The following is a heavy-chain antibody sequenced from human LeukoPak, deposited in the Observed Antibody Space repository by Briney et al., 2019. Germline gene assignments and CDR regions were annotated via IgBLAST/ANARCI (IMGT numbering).Heavy chain of an antibody. CDR1: GGSFSAHY. CDR2: INHSGST. V-gene: IGHV4-34*01. CDR3: ARRARISEMATITCYFNY. D-gene: IGHD5-24*01. J-gene: IGHJ4*02. Sequence: SETLPLTCIVYGGSFSAHYWAWIRQPPGKGLEWIGEINHSGSTNYNPSLKSRVTISVDTSKSQFSLILNSVTAADTAVYYCARRARISEMATITCYFNYWGQGTLVTVSS.